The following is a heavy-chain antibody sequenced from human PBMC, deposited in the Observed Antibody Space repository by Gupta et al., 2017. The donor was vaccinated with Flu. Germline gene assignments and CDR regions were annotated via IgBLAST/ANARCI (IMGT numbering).Heavy chain of an antibody. CDR3: ARHLEAYDFWSGYYGVDG. V-gene: IGHV5-51*01. Sequence: EVQLVQSGAEVKKPGEPLKISCKGSGYSFTTYWSGWVRQLPGKGLEWMGVIYPGDSDTRYSPSFQGKVTISADKSISTAYVQWTSLKASDTAMDDGARHLEAYDFWSGYYGVDGWGKGTTVTVSS. J-gene: IGHJ6*04. D-gene: IGHD3-3*01. CDR2: IYPGDSDT. CDR1: GYSFTTYW.